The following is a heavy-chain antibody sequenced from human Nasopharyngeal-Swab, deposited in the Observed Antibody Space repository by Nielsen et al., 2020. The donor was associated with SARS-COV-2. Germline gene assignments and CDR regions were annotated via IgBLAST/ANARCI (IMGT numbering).Heavy chain of an antibody. Sequence: SETLSLTCSVSGGSISSSSYYWGWIRQPPGKGLEWIGSIYYSRSTYYNPSLKSRVTISIDTSKNHFSLKLSSVTAADTAVYYCAREGRGIAAPGLDYWGQGTLVTVSS. D-gene: IGHD6-13*01. CDR2: IYYSRST. J-gene: IGHJ4*02. CDR3: AREGRGIAAPGLDY. V-gene: IGHV4-39*07. CDR1: GGSISSSSYY.